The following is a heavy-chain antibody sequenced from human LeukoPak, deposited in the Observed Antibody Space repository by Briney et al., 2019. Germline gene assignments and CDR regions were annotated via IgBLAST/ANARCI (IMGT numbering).Heavy chain of an antibody. CDR3: ATTPSGSGSYLTYYFDY. V-gene: IGHV1-24*01. CDR2: FDPEDGET. Sequence: ASVKVSCKVSGYTLTELSMHWVRQAPGKGLEWMGGFDPEDGETIYAQKFQGRVTMTEDTSTDTAYMELSSLRSEDTAVYYCATTPSGSGSYLTYYFDYWGQGTLATVSS. D-gene: IGHD3-10*01. CDR1: GYTLTELS. J-gene: IGHJ4*02.